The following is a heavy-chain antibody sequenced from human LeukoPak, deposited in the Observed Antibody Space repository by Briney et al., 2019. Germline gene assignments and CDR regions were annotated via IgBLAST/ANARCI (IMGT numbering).Heavy chain of an antibody. CDR1: RFTFSDYY. D-gene: IGHD6-19*01. Sequence: PGGSLRLSCAASRFTFSDYYMVWIRQAPGKGLEWVSYISNSGSSTKYADSVKGRFTISRDNAKNSLSLQMNSLRAEDTAVYYCARDGSSGWYWVDYWGQGTLVTVSS. V-gene: IGHV3-11*06. CDR2: ISNSGSST. J-gene: IGHJ4*02. CDR3: ARDGSSGWYWVDY.